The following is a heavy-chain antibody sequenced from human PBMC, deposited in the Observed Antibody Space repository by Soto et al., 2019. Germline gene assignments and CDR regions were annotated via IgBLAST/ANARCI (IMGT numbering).Heavy chain of an antibody. V-gene: IGHV3-48*01. CDR1: GFTFSSYS. J-gene: IGHJ4*02. CDR2: ISTSSSTI. D-gene: IGHD5-18*01. CDR3: AREGGYSYGYHY. Sequence: EVQLVESGGGLVQPGGSLRLSCAASGFTFSSYSMNWVRQAPGKGLEWVSYISTSSSTIYYADSVKGRFTISRDNAKNALYLQMNSLRAEDTAVYDCAREGGYSYGYHYWGQGTLVTVSS.